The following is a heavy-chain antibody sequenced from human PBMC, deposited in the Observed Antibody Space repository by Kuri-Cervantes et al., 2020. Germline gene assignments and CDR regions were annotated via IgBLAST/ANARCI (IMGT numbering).Heavy chain of an antibody. CDR3: AREFHRRYCSGGSCYQKYNWLDP. CDR2: INHSGST. CDR1: GGSFSGYY. V-gene: IGHV4-34*01. Sequence: SETLSLTCAVYGGSFSGYYWSWIRQPPGKGLEWIGEINHSGSTNYNPSLKSRVTISVDTSKNQFSLKLSSVTAADTAVYYCAREFHRRYCSGGSCYQKYNWLDPWGQGTLVTVSS. D-gene: IGHD2-15*01. J-gene: IGHJ5*02.